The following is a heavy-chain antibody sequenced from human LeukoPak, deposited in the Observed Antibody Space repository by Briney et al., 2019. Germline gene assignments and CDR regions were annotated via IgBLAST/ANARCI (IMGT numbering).Heavy chain of an antibody. J-gene: IGHJ4*02. Sequence: GGSLRLSCVASGFTFSSYAMSWVRQAPGKGLEWVSVIVGSGGGTYYADSVKGRFTISRDNSKNTLYLQMNSLRAEGTAIYYCARRGYYYDSSAYFYFDYWGQGTLVTVSS. CDR1: GFTFSSYA. CDR2: IVGSGGGT. V-gene: IGHV3-23*01. D-gene: IGHD3-22*01. CDR3: ARRGYYYDSSAYFYFDY.